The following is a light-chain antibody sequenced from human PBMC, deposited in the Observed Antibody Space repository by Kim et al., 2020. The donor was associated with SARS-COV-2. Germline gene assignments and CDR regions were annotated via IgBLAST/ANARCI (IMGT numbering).Light chain of an antibody. Sequence: QSVLTQPPSASGTPGQGVTISCSGSTSNIGSNTGTWYQQIPGAAPKLVIFSNTHRPSGVLDRFSGSKSGTSASLAICGLQSEDEGDYYCAAWDDILNGPVFSGGTQLTVL. CDR2: SNT. CDR3: AAWDDILNGPV. J-gene: IGLJ2*01. CDR1: TSNIGSNT. V-gene: IGLV1-44*01.